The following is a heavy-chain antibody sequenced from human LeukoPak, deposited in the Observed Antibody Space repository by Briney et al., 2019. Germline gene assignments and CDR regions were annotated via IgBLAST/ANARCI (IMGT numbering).Heavy chain of an antibody. J-gene: IGHJ4*02. Sequence: GGSLRLSCAASGFTFSSYSMNWVRQAPGKGLEWVSYISSSSSTIYYADSVKGRFTISRDNAKNSLHPQMNSLRAEDTAVYYCARDNLLYFDWFGSDYWGQGTLVTVSS. CDR1: GFTFSSYS. CDR2: ISSSSSTI. CDR3: ARDNLLYFDWFGSDY. V-gene: IGHV3-48*01. D-gene: IGHD3-9*01.